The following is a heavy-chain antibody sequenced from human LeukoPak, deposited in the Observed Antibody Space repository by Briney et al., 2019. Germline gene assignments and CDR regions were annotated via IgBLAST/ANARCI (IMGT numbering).Heavy chain of an antibody. V-gene: IGHV3-48*01. Sequence: GGSLRLSCAASGFTFTIFGLNWVRQAPGKGPEWVSYIDARSGITYYADSVQGRFTLSRDNARESVFLQMDSLRVDDTAVYYCARRKSRAAGTNYWGQGTLVTVSS. CDR1: GFTFTIFG. CDR2: IDARSGIT. CDR3: ARRKSRAAGTNY. J-gene: IGHJ4*02. D-gene: IGHD6-13*01.